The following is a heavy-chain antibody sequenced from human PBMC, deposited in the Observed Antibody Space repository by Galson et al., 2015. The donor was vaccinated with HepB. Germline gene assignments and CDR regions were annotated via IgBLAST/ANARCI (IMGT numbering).Heavy chain of an antibody. Sequence: SVKVSCKASGYTFTSYGISWVRQAPGQGLEWMGWISAYNGNTNYAQKLQGRVTMTTDTSTSTAYMELRSLRSDDTAVYYCARVSEDITIFGVVRVDSDYWDQGTLVTVSS. CDR3: ARVSEDITIFGVVRVDSDY. D-gene: IGHD3-3*01. CDR1: GYTFTSYG. V-gene: IGHV1-18*04. CDR2: ISAYNGNT. J-gene: IGHJ4*02.